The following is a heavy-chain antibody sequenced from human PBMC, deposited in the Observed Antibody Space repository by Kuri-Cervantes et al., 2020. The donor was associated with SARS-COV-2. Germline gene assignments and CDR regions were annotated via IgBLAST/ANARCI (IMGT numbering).Heavy chain of an antibody. J-gene: IGHJ6*02. D-gene: IGHD3-22*01. CDR1: GFTFSSYA. CDR2: ISGSGGST. Sequence: GGSLRLSCAASGFTFSSYALSWVRQPPGKGLEWVSAISGSGGSTYYPDSVKGRFTISRDNAKNTLYLQMNSLRAEDTAVYYCAREYYYDSSGYYLVGGYYYGMDVWGQGTTVTVSS. V-gene: IGHV3-23*01. CDR3: AREYYYDSSGYYLVGGYYYGMDV.